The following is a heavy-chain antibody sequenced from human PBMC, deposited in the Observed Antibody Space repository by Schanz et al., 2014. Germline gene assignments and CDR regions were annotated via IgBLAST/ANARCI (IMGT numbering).Heavy chain of an antibody. Sequence: VQLLESGGGLVQPGGSLRLSCEASGFTFSNYGMNWVRQAPGQGLEWVAVMSYDGSNKYYADSVKGRFTISRDTPKNTLYLQMNSLSAEDTAVYCCARPFLGYYGDLAYWGQGTLLTVSS. CDR3: ARPFLGYYGDLAY. D-gene: IGHD4-17*01. CDR2: MSYDGSNK. J-gene: IGHJ4*02. CDR1: GFTFSNYG. V-gene: IGHV3-30*03.